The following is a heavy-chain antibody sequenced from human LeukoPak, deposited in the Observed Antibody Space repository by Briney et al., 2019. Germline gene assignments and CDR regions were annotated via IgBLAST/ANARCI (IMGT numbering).Heavy chain of an antibody. Sequence: GRSLRLSCAASGFTFDDYAMHWVRQAPGKGLEWVSGISWNSGSIGYADSVKGRFTISRDNAKNSLYLQMNSLRAEDTALYYCAKGGTWIASLFDYWGQGTLVTVSS. CDR3: AKGGTWIASLFDY. V-gene: IGHV3-9*01. D-gene: IGHD5-12*01. CDR1: GFTFDDYA. J-gene: IGHJ4*02. CDR2: ISWNSGSI.